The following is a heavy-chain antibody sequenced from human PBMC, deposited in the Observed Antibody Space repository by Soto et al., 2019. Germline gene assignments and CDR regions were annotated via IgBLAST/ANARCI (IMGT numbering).Heavy chain of an antibody. Sequence: EVQLLESGGGLVQPGGSLRLSCAASGFTFNSYAMNWVRQAPGKGLEWVSSIGGSDDTTYYADSVKGQFSISRDNSKNTLYLQMDSLRAEDTAVYYCAKALGDSGSYSLIDYWGQGTLVTASS. D-gene: IGHD3-10*01. J-gene: IGHJ4*02. CDR1: GFTFNSYA. CDR3: AKALGDSGSYSLIDY. CDR2: IGGSDDTT. V-gene: IGHV3-23*01.